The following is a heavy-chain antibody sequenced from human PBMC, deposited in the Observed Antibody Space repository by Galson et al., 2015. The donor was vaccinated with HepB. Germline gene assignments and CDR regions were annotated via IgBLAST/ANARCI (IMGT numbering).Heavy chain of an antibody. Sequence: SLRLSCAASGFTFSRYAMHWVRQAPGKGLEWVAVISYDGSNKYYVDSVKGRFTISRDNSKNTLYLQMNRLGVEDTAVYYCARARMYYYDSSGFSSWGQGTLVTVSS. V-gene: IGHV3-30*14. CDR1: GFTFSRYA. D-gene: IGHD3-22*01. CDR2: ISYDGSNK. CDR3: ARARMYYYDSSGFSS. J-gene: IGHJ5*02.